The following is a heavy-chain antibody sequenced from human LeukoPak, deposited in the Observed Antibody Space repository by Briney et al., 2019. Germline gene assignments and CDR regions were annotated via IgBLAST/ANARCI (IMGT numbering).Heavy chain of an antibody. Sequence: SVKVSCKASGGTFSSYAISWVRRAPGQGLEWMGGIIPIFGTANYAQKFQGRVTITADESTSTAYMELSSLRSEDTAVYYCARTVVGATVNWFDPWGQGTLVTVSS. D-gene: IGHD1-26*01. CDR3: ARTVVGATVNWFDP. V-gene: IGHV1-69*13. J-gene: IGHJ5*02. CDR2: IIPIFGTA. CDR1: GGTFSSYA.